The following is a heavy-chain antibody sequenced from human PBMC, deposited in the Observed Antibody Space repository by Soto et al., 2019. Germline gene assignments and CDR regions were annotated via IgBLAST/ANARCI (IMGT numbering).Heavy chain of an antibody. Sequence: QVQLVESGGGVVQPGRSLRLSCAASGFTFSSYGMHWVRQAPGKGLEWVAVIWYDGSNKYYADSVKGRFTISRDNSKNTLYLQMNSLRAEDTAVYYCARGLGDLICFLDYWGQVTLVTVSS. CDR2: IWYDGSNK. J-gene: IGHJ4*02. CDR1: GFTFSSYG. D-gene: IGHD2-8*01. CDR3: ARGLGDLICFLDY. V-gene: IGHV3-33*01.